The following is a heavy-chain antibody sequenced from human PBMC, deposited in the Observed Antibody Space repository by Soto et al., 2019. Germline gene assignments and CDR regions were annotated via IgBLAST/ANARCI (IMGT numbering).Heavy chain of an antibody. J-gene: IGHJ6*03. CDR1: GGSISSYY. CDR3: ARDAGGSMDV. V-gene: IGHV4-59*01. CDR2: IYYSGST. D-gene: IGHD3-10*01. Sequence: PSETLSLTCTVSGGSISSYYWSWIRQPPGKGLEWIGYIYYSGSTNYNPSLKSRVTISVDTSKNQFSLKLSSVTAADTAVYYCARDAGGSMDVWGKGTTVTVSS.